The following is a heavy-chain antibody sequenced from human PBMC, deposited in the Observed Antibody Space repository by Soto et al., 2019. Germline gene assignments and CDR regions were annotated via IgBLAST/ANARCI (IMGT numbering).Heavy chain of an antibody. V-gene: IGHV3-53*04. CDR1: GFTVSSNY. D-gene: IGHD4-17*01. CDR3: ARTPARPYGDYFDY. CDR2: IYSGGST. Sequence: GGSLRLSCAASGFTVSSNYMSWVRQAPGKGLEWVSVIYSGGSTYYADSVKGRFTISRHNSKNTLYLQMNSLRAEDTAVYYCARTPARPYGDYFDYWGQGTLVTVSS. J-gene: IGHJ4*02.